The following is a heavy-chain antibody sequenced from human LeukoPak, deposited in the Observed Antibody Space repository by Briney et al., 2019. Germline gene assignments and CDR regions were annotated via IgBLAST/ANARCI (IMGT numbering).Heavy chain of an antibody. J-gene: IGHJ5*01. CDR2: INHSGST. Sequence: SETLSLTCAVYGGSFSGYYWSWIRQPPGKGLEWIGEINHSGSTNYNPSLKSRVTISVDTSKNQFSLKLSSVTAADTAVYYCARGRVVVAATNQFRSWTWFDYWGQGTLVTVSS. D-gene: IGHD2-15*01. CDR3: ARGRVVVAATNQFRSWTWFDY. V-gene: IGHV4-34*01. CDR1: GGSFSGYY.